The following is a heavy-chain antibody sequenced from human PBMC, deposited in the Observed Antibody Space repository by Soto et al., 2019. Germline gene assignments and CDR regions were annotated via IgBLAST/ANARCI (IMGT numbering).Heavy chain of an antibody. J-gene: IGHJ4*01. D-gene: IGHD3-3*01. V-gene: IGHV3-15*01. CDR1: GVSFANAW. CDR3: TKGFRGSDIDF. CDR2: VRATADGGTA. Sequence: PGGSLRLSCVDSGVSFANAWMSWVRQTPEKGLEWVGRVRATADGGTAEYAAVVKGRFTISRDDSKNTIYLQMNAVKTEDTEVYYCTKGFRGSDIDFWGQGTRVTVSS.